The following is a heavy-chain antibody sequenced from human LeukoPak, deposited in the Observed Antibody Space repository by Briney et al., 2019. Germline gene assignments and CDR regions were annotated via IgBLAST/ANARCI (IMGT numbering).Heavy chain of an antibody. D-gene: IGHD3-22*01. J-gene: IGHJ4*02. CDR3: AKGDYYDSSGEDY. CDR1: GFTFDDYA. V-gene: IGHV3-9*01. CDR2: ISWNSGSI. Sequence: GRSLRLSCAASGFTFDDYAMPWVRQAPGKGLEWVSGISWNSGSIGYADSVKGRFTISRDNAKNSLYLQMNSLRAEDTALYYCAKGDYYDSSGEDYWGQGTLVTVSS.